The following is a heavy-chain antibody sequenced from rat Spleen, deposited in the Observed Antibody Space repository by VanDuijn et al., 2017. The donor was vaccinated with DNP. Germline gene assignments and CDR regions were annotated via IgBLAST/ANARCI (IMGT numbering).Heavy chain of an antibody. V-gene: IGHV5-22*01. J-gene: IGHJ3*01. CDR1: GFSFSDYY. CDR2: ISYDGGRT. D-gene: IGHD1-1*01. Sequence: EVQLVESGGGLVQPGRSLKLSCAASGFSFSDYYMAWVRQAPTKGLEWVAYISYDGGRTYYGDSVKGRFTISRDNAKTTLYLQMNSLTSEDMATYYCARPHYYSSGGFAYWGQGTLVTVSS. CDR3: ARPHYYSSGGFAY.